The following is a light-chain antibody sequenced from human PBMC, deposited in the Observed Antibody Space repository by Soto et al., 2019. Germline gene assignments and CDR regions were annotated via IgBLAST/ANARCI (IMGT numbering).Light chain of an antibody. CDR3: QQRSDWPWT. J-gene: IGKJ1*01. V-gene: IGKV1-5*01. CDR1: QSISSW. Sequence: DIHMTQSPSTLSSSVGDRVSITCQASQSISSWLAWYQQTPGKAPKLLIYAASSLQSGVPSRFSGSGSGTDFTLPISRLETEDFAVYYCQQRSDWPWTFGQGTKVDIK. CDR2: AAS.